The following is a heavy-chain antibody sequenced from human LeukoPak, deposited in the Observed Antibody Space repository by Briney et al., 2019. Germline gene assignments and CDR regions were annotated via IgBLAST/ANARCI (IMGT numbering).Heavy chain of an antibody. CDR2: ITSSSSTI. CDR3: ARSGTYAYFDY. CDR1: GFTSSSYS. V-gene: IGHV3-48*01. D-gene: IGHD1-26*01. J-gene: IGHJ4*02. Sequence: GGSLRLSCAASGFTSSSYSVSWVRQAPGKGLEWVSYITSSSSTIYYADSVKGRFTISRDNAKNSLYLQMNSLRAEDTAVYYCARSGTYAYFDYWGQGTLVTVSS.